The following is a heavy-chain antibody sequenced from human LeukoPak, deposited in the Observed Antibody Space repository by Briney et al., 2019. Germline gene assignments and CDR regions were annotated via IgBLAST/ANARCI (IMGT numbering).Heavy chain of an antibody. J-gene: IGHJ4*02. D-gene: IGHD6-13*01. CDR3: ARTHSSSWSYCDS. CDR2: INPSSGST. CDR1: GSTFTRYY. V-gene: IGHV1-46*01. Sequence: GASVKVSCKASGSTFTRYYIHWVRQAPGQGLDWMGMINPSSGSTRFAQMFQDRVTMTRDTSTSAVYMELSSLTSEDTAMYYCARTHSSSWSYCDSWGQGTLVTVSS.